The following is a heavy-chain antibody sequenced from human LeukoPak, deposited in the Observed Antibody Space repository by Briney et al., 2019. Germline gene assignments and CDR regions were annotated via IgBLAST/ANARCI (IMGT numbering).Heavy chain of an antibody. CDR1: GGSISSSSYY. CDR2: IYYSGST. CDR3: ARVAATERVSNNWFDP. V-gene: IGHV4-39*07. D-gene: IGHD2-15*01. J-gene: IGHJ5*02. Sequence: SETLSLTCTVSGGSISSSSYYWGWIRQPPGKGLEWIGSIYYSGSTYYNSSLKSRVTISVDTSKNQFSLKLSSVTAADTAVYYCARVAATERVSNNWFDPCGQGTLVTVSS.